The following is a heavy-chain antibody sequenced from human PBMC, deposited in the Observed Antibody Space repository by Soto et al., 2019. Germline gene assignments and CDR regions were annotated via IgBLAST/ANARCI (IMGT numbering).Heavy chain of an antibody. CDR3: AKDSGSYGVREYYFDY. J-gene: IGHJ4*02. Sequence: SVKVSFKASGGTFSSYATSWLRQAPGQGLEWMGGIIPIFGTANYAQKFQGRVTITADESTSTAYMELSSLRSEDTAVYYCAKDSGSYGVREYYFDYWGQGTLVTVSS. D-gene: IGHD1-26*01. V-gene: IGHV1-69*13. CDR1: GGTFSSYA. CDR2: IIPIFGTA.